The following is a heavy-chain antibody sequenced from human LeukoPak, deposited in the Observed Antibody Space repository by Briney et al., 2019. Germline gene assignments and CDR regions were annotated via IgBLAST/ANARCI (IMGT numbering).Heavy chain of an antibody. J-gene: IGHJ4*02. V-gene: IGHV3-23*01. CDR3: AKDHFYGSGSPHDY. D-gene: IGHD3-10*01. Sequence: GGSLRLSCAASGFTFSSYAMSWVRQAPGKGLEWVSAISGSGGSTYYADSVKGRFTISRDNSKNTLCLQMNSLRAEDTAVYYCAKDHFYGSGSPHDYWGQGTLVTVSS. CDR2: ISGSGGST. CDR1: GFTFSSYA.